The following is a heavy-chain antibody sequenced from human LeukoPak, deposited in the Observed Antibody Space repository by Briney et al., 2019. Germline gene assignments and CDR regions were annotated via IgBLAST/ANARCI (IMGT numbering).Heavy chain of an antibody. CDR3: ARYLSYGMDV. D-gene: IGHD2/OR15-2a*01. CDR1: GYTCTGYY. J-gene: IGHJ6*02. V-gene: IGHV1-2*02. CDR2: INPNSGGT. Sequence: LKVSCRASGYTCTGYYMQWVRQAPGQGLEWMGWINPNSGGTNYAQKFQGRVTMTRDTSISTAYMELSRLRSDDTAVYYCARYLSYGMDVWGQGTTVTVSS.